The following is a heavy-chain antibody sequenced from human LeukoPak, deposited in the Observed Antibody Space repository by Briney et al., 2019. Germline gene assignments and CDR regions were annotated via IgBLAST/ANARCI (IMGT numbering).Heavy chain of an antibody. J-gene: IGHJ4*02. CDR3: ARVSRIAVTPYYFDS. CDR2: PYFRSKWYN. V-gene: IGHV6-1*01. Sequence: SQTLSLTCAISGDTGSSNSAAWNWVRQSPSRFLEWLGWPYFRSKWYNDYAVSVKSRITINPDTSKNQFSLQLNSVTPEDTAVYYCARVSRIAVTPYYFDSWGQGTLVTVSS. D-gene: IGHD6-19*01. CDR1: GDTGSSNSAA.